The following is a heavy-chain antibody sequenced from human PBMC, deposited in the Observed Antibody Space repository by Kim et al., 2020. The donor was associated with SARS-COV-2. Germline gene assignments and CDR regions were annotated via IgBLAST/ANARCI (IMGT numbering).Heavy chain of an antibody. CDR3: ARPQWELQEVDLYYFDY. CDR1: GFTFSSYW. CDR2: IKQDGSEK. Sequence: GGSLRLSCAASGFTFSSYWMSWVRQAPGKGLEWVANIKQDGSEKYYVDSVKGRFTIFRDNAKNSLYLQMNSLRAEDTAVYYCARPQWELQEVDLYYFDYWGQGTLVTVSS. D-gene: IGHD1-26*01. J-gene: IGHJ4*02. V-gene: IGHV3-7*01.